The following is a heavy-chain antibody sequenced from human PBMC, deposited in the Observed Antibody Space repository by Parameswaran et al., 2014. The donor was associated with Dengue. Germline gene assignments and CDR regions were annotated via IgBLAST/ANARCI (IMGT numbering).Heavy chain of an antibody. Sequence: WVRQAPGQGLEWMGGIIPIFGTANYAQKFQGRVTITADESTSTAYMELSSLRSEDTAVYYCARDSIVVGGWFDPWGQGTLVTVSS. V-gene: IGHV1-69*01. CDR2: IIPIFGTA. CDR3: ARDSIVVGGWFDP. D-gene: IGHD2-2*01. J-gene: IGHJ5*02.